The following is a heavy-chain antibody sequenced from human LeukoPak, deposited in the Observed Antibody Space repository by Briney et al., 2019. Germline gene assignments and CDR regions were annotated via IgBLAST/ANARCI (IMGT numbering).Heavy chain of an antibody. CDR1: GGTFNSYT. CDR2: IIPILGIP. D-gene: IGHD3-10*01. Sequence: SVKVSCKASGGTFNSYTVNWVRQAPGQGLEWMGKIIPILGIPNYAQKFQGRLTITADKSTSTAYMELSSLRSEDTAVYYCAGGSGDFVYWGQGTLVTVSS. V-gene: IGHV1-69*02. J-gene: IGHJ4*02. CDR3: AGGSGDFVY.